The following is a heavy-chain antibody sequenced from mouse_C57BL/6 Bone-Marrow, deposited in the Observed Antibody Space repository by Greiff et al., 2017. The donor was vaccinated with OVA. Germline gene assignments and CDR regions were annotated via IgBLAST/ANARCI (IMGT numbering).Heavy chain of an antibody. V-gene: IGHV14-4*01. Sequence: VQLQQSGAELVRPGASVKLSCTASGFNITDDYMHWVKQRPEQGLEWIGWIDPENGDTEYASKFQGKATITADTSSNTAYLQLSSLTSEDTAVYYCTTSYYYGSSSWFAYWGQGTLVTVSA. CDR3: TTSYYYGSSSWFAY. D-gene: IGHD1-1*01. CDR1: GFNITDDY. CDR2: IDPENGDT. J-gene: IGHJ3*01.